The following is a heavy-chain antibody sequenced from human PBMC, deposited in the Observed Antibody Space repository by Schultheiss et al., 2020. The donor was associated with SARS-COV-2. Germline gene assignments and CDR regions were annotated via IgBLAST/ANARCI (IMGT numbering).Heavy chain of an antibody. CDR1: GFTFSSYE. D-gene: IGHD2-2*01. CDR3: ARDLCSSTSCPYYYGMDV. CDR2: ISSRVSTI. Sequence: GGSLRLSCAASGFTFSSYEMNWVRQPPGKGLEWVSYISSRVSTIYYADSVRGRFAISRDNAKNSLFLQMNSLRVEDTAVYYCARDLCSSTSCPYYYGMDVWGQGTTVTVSS. J-gene: IGHJ6*02. V-gene: IGHV3-48*03.